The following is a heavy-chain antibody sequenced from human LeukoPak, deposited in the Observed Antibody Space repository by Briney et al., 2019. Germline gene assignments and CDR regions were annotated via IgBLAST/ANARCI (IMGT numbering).Heavy chain of an antibody. CDR3: ARCMITFGGVRSPPII. CDR1: GFTFSSYE. D-gene: IGHD3-16*01. CDR2: ISSSGSTI. J-gene: IGHJ4*02. V-gene: IGHV3-48*03. Sequence: PGGSLRLSCAASGFTFSSYEMNWVRQAPGKGLEWVSYISSSGSTIYYADSVKGRFTISRDNAKNSLYLQMNSLRAEDTAVYYCARCMITFGGVRSPPIIWGQGTLVTVSS.